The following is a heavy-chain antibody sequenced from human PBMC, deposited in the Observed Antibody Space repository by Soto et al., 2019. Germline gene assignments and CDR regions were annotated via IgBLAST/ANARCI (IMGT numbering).Heavy chain of an antibody. CDR2: ISSGGSSI. CDR3: ASLAIGTIIRGAPDF. J-gene: IGHJ4*02. CDR1: GFTFSDYY. Sequence: QVHLVESGGGLVKPGGSLRLSCAASGFTFSDYYMTWIRQAPGKGLEWVSYISSGGSSIYYAVSVKGRFTISSDNAKNSLYLQMNSLRAEDTAMYYCASLAIGTIIRGAPDFWGQGTLVTVSS. V-gene: IGHV3-11*01. D-gene: IGHD3-10*01.